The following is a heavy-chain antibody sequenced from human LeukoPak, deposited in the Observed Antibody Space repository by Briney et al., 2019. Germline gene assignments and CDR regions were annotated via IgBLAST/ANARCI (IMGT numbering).Heavy chain of an antibody. CDR2: IKEDGSEA. V-gene: IGHV3-7*03. Sequence: GGSLRLSCAASGFTFSNYWMSWVRQAPGKGPEWMGNIKEDGSEAYYVDSVKGRFTISRDNAQNSLYLHMHSLRVEDTAVYYCARDPYVSNFDYWGQGTLVTVSS. J-gene: IGHJ4*02. CDR3: ARDPYVSNFDY. CDR1: GFTFSNYW. D-gene: IGHD3-10*02.